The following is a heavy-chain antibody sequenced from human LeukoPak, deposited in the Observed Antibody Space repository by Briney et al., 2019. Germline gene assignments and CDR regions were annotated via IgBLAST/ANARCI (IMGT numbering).Heavy chain of an antibody. CDR2: ISGSSNYI. V-gene: IGHV3-21*01. CDR3: ARDNFWSGDAFDI. CDR1: GFTFSDRS. D-gene: IGHD3-3*01. J-gene: IGHJ3*02. Sequence: GGSLRLSCATSGFTFSDRSINWVRQAPGKGLEWVAYISGSSNYINYADSVKGRFTISRDNAKTSVYLQMNSLRAEDTAVYYCARDNFWSGDAFDIWGQGTMVTVSS.